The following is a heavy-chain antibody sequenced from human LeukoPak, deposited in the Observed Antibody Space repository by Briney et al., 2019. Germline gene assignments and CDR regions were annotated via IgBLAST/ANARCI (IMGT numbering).Heavy chain of an antibody. CDR1: GYTFAGYY. CDR3: ASSGYYGSSGYGFDY. D-gene: IGHD3-22*01. Sequence: ASVKVSCTASGYTFAGYYMHWVRQAPGQGLEWMGRINPNSGGTNYAQKFQGRVTMTRDTSISTAYMELSRLRSDDTAVYYCASSGYYGSSGYGFDYWGQGTLVTVSS. CDR2: INPNSGGT. V-gene: IGHV1-2*06. J-gene: IGHJ4*02.